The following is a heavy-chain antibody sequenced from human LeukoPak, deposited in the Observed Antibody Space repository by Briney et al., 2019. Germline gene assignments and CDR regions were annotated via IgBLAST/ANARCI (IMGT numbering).Heavy chain of an antibody. V-gene: IGHV3-53*04. D-gene: IGHD3-22*01. J-gene: IGHJ3*02. CDR1: GCTVSSNY. CDR3: ARGQSGYSDAFDI. CDR2: IYSGGST. Sequence: GGSLRLSCAASGCTVSSNYMSWVRQAPGKGLEWVSVIYSGGSTYYADSVKGRFTISRHNSKNTLYLQMNSLRAEDTAVYYCARGQSGYSDAFDIWGQGTMVTVSS.